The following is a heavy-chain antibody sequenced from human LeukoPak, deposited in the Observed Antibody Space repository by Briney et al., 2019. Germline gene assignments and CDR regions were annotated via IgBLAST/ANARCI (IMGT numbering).Heavy chain of an antibody. CDR1: GDSISNYY. J-gene: IGHJ4*02. Sequence: SETLSLTCSASGDSISNYYSSWIRQPPGKGLEWVAYIYYSGSTNYNPSLKSRVTISVDTSKNQFSLELRSVTAADTAVYYCARHPSRGTDGYAFDYWGQGTLVTVSS. CDR2: IYYSGST. CDR3: ARHPSRGTDGYAFDY. D-gene: IGHD5-24*01. V-gene: IGHV4-59*08.